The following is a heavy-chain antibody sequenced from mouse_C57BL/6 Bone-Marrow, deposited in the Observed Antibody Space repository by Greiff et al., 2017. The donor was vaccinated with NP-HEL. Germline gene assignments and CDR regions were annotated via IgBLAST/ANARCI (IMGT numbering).Heavy chain of an antibody. D-gene: IGHD1-1*01. CDR2: IHPNSGST. V-gene: IGHV1-64*01. CDR1: GYTFTSYW. CDR3: ANYYYGSSYEYCDV. Sequence: QVQLQQPGAELVKPGASVKLSCKASGYTFTSYWMHWVKQRPGQGLEWIGMIHPNSGSTNYNEKFKSKATLTVDKSSSTAYMQLSRLTSEDSAVYYCANYYYGSSYEYCDVWGTGTTVTVSS. J-gene: IGHJ1*03.